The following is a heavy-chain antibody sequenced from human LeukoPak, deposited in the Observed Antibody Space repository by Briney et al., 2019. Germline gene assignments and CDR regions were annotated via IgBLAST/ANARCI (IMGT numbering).Heavy chain of an antibody. CDR3: TREGVYSPDGSGYHRNAFDI. CDR1: GGSFNSYV. V-gene: IGHV1-69*04. CDR2: IIPILNVA. Sequence: ASVKVSCTASGGSFNSYVITWVRQAPGQGLEWMGRIIPILNVANFAQKFQGRVTITADKSTNTAHMELSSLRSEDTAVYYCTREGVYSPDGSGYHRNAFDIWGQGTVVTVSS. J-gene: IGHJ3*02. D-gene: IGHD3-22*01.